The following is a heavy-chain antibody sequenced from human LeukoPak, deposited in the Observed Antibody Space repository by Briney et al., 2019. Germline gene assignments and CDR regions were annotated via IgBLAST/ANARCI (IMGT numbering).Heavy chain of an antibody. CDR1: GFTFSSYA. D-gene: IGHD5-12*01. CDR3: ANRGRSGYDSPIDY. V-gene: IGHV3-23*01. CDR2: ISGSGGST. J-gene: IGHJ4*02. Sequence: GGSLRLSCAASGFTFSSYAMSWVRQAPGKGLEWVSAISGSGGSTYYADSVKGRFTISRDNSKNTLYLQMNSLRAEDTAVYYCANRGRSGYDSPIDYWGQGTLVTVSS.